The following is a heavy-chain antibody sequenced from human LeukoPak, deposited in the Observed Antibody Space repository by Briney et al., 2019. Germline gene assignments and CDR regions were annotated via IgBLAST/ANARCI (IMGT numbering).Heavy chain of an antibody. CDR1: GGSFSGYY. CDR3: AGEAGGGYARSFDI. Sequence: PSETLSLTCAVYGGSFSGYYWSWIRQPPGKGLEWIGEINHSGSTNYNPSLKSRVTISVDTSKNQFSLKLSSVTAADTAVYYCAGEAGGGYARSFDIWGQETMVTVSS. D-gene: IGHD5-12*01. J-gene: IGHJ3*02. CDR2: INHSGST. V-gene: IGHV4-34*01.